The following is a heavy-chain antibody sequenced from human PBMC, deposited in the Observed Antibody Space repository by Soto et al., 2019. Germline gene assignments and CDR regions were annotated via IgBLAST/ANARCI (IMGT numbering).Heavy chain of an antibody. CDR3: ATTFCSGGSCYVFWFDP. Sequence: QVQLQESGPGLVKPSQTLSLTCTVSGGSISSGDYYWSWIRQPPGKGLEWIGYTYYSGSTYYNPSLKSRVTISVDTSKNQFSLKLSSVTAADTAVYYCATTFCSGGSCYVFWFDPWGQGTLVTVSS. J-gene: IGHJ5*02. D-gene: IGHD2-15*01. CDR2: TYYSGST. CDR1: GGSISSGDYY. V-gene: IGHV4-30-4*01.